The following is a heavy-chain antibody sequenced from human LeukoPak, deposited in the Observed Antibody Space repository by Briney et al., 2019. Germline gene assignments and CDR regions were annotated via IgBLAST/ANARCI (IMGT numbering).Heavy chain of an antibody. D-gene: IGHD6-19*01. CDR3: ARDGQWLVPGAFDI. Sequence: GGSLRLSCAASGFTFSSYAMHWVRQAPGKGLEWVAVISYDGGNKYYADSVKGRFTISRDNSKNTLYLQMNSLRAEDTAVYYCARDGQWLVPGAFDIWGQGTMVTVSS. CDR1: GFTFSSYA. J-gene: IGHJ3*02. V-gene: IGHV3-30*04. CDR2: ISYDGGNK.